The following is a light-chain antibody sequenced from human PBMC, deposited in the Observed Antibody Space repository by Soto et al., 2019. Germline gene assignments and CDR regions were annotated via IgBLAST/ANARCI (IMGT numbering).Light chain of an antibody. J-gene: IGKJ3*01. CDR1: QSVSSRY. CDR2: GAS. Sequence: EIVLTQSPGTLSLSPGERATLSCRASQSVSSRYSAWYQQKPGQAPRLLIYGASTRATGIPDRFSGSGSETDFTLTISRLEPEDFAVYYCQQRSNWPATFGPGTKVDIK. CDR3: QQRSNWPAT. V-gene: IGKV3D-20*02.